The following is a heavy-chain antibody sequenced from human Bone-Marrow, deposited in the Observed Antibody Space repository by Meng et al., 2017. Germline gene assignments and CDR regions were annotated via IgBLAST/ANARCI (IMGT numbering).Heavy chain of an antibody. Sequence: QPQQAVPRLVKPSHTLSLTLSNSGDSFSSNSSAWHWIRQSPSRGIEWLGRTYYRSKWYTDYAVSVKSRITINPDTSKNQFSLQLNSVTPEDTAVYYCARGDYSSSPSFWGQGTLVTVSS. J-gene: IGHJ4*02. D-gene: IGHD3-22*01. V-gene: IGHV6-1*01. CDR1: GDSFSSNSSA. CDR3: ARGDYSSSPSF. CDR2: TYYRSKWYT.